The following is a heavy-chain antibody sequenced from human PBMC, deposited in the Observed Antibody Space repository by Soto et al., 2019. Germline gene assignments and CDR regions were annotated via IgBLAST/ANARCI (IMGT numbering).Heavy chain of an antibody. D-gene: IGHD3-16*02. CDR3: ARINYDYVWGSYRFPPDY. V-gene: IGHV3-30*03. Sequence: GGSLRLSCAASGFTFSSYGMHWVRQAPGKGLEWVAVISYDGSNKYYADSVKGRFTISRDNSKNTLYLQMNSLRAEDTAVYYCARINYDYVWGSYRFPPDYWGQGTLVTVSS. J-gene: IGHJ4*02. CDR1: GFTFSSYG. CDR2: ISYDGSNK.